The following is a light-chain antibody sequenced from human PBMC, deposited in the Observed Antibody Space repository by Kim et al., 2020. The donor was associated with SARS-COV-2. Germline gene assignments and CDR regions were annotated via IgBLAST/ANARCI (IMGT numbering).Light chain of an antibody. CDR3: QKYNSALTWT. J-gene: IGKJ1*01. CDR1: QGISNY. V-gene: IGKV1-27*01. CDR2: AAS. Sequence: ASVGDRVTITCRASQGISNYLAWYQQKPGKVPKLLIYAASALQSGVPSRFSGSGSGTDFTLTISSLQPEDVATYYCQKYNSALTWTFGQGTKVDIK.